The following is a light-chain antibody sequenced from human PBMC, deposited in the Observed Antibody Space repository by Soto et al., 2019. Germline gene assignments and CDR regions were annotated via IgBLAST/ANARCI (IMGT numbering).Light chain of an antibody. Sequence: EIVLTQSPATLSLSPGERATLSCRASQSVSSYLAWYQQKPGQAPRLLIYDASNRATGIPARFSGSGSGTDFTLTISSLGPEDFAVYYCQQRSNWPITFCQGTRLEIK. CDR2: DAS. J-gene: IGKJ5*01. V-gene: IGKV3-11*01. CDR1: QSVSSY. CDR3: QQRSNWPIT.